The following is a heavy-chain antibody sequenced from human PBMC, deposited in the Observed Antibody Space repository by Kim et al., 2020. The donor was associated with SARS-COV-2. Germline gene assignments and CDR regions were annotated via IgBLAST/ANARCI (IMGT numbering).Heavy chain of an antibody. CDR1: GYSFTRYW. CDR2: IYPGDSDT. CDR3: ARASEGYSSGWYANVMGY. J-gene: IGHJ4*02. V-gene: IGHV5-51*01. D-gene: IGHD6-19*01. Sequence: GESLKISCKGSGYSFTRYWIGWVRQMPGKGLEWVGIIYPGDSDTRYSPSFQGQVTVSTDNSISTAYLQWSSLKASDTATYYCARASEGYSSGWYANVMGYGGKGTVVPVPS.